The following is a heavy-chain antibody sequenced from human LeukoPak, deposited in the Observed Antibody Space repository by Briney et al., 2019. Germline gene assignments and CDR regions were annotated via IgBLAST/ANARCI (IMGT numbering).Heavy chain of an antibody. V-gene: IGHV3-48*03. CDR1: GFIISSYE. J-gene: IGHJ4*02. Sequence: PGGSLRLSCAASGFIISSYEMNWVRQAPGKGLEWVSYISSSGTTIYYADSVRGRFTISRDNAKNSLYLQMNNLRAEDTAVYFCARDPSDWNYYFDYWGQGTLVTVSS. CDR3: ARDPSDWNYYFDY. CDR2: ISSSGTTI. D-gene: IGHD1-7*01.